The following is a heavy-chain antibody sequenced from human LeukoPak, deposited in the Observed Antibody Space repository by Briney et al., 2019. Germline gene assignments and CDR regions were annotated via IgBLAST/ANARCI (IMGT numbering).Heavy chain of an antibody. J-gene: IGHJ4*02. CDR3: TTGITMVRGVIHLIDY. CDR2: IKSKTDGGTT. Sequence: GGSLRLSCAASGFTFSRIAMTWVRQAPGKGLEWVGRIKSKTDGGTTDYAAPVKGRFTISRDDSKNTLYLQMNSLKTEDTAVYYCTTGITMVRGVIHLIDYWGQGTLVTVSS. CDR1: GFTFSRIA. V-gene: IGHV3-15*01. D-gene: IGHD3-10*01.